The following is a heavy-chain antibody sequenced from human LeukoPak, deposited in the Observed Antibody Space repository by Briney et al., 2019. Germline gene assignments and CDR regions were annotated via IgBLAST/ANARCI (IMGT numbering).Heavy chain of an antibody. J-gene: IGHJ6*03. Sequence: PGGSLRLSCAASGLTFSSYAMHWVRQAPGKGLEYVSAISSNGGSTYYANSVKGRFTISRDNSKNTLYLQMGSLRAEDMAVYYCARDLWDYVKWGYYYMDVWGKGTTVTISS. CDR1: GLTFSSYA. CDR3: ARDLWDYVKWGYYYMDV. CDR2: ISSNGGST. D-gene: IGHD4-17*01. V-gene: IGHV3-64*01.